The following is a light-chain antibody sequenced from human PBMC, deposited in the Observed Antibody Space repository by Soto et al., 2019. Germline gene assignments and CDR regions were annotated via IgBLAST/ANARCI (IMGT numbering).Light chain of an antibody. CDR3: QQYSSPPT. CDR2: GAS. Sequence: EIVLTQSPGTLSLSPGERATLSCRASQSVSSSYLAWYQQKPGQAPRLLIYGASSRATGIPDRFSGSGSGTNFPPTISRLEDEDSAVYYCQQYSSPPTFGQGTKVDIK. CDR1: QSVSSSY. J-gene: IGKJ1*01. V-gene: IGKV3-20*01.